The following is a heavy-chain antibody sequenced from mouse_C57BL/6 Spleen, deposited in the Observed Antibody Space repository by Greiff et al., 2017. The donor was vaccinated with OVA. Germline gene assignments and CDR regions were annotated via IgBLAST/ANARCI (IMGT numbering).Heavy chain of an antibody. CDR3: AREGNYLYAMDY. CDR1: GFTFSSYA. J-gene: IGHJ4*01. Sequence: EVKLVESGGGLVKPGGSLKLSCAASGFTFSSYAMSWVRQTPEKRLEWVATISDGGSYTYYPDNVKGRFTISRDNAKNNLYLQMSHLKSEDTAMYYSAREGNYLYAMDYWGQGTSVTVSS. V-gene: IGHV5-4*01. CDR2: ISDGGSYT. D-gene: IGHD1-1*01.